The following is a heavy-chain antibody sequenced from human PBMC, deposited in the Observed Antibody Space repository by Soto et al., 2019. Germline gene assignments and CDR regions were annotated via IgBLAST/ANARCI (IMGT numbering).Heavy chain of an antibody. Sequence: EVQLVESGGGLVKPGGSLRLSCAASVFTFSSYSMNWVRQAPGKGLEWVSSISSSSSYIYYADSVKGRFTISRDNAKNSLYLQMNSLRAEDTAVYYCARDAGATSVASDIWGQGTMVTVSS. CDR2: ISSSSSYI. CDR3: ARDAGATSVASDI. CDR1: VFTFSSYS. V-gene: IGHV3-21*01. D-gene: IGHD1-26*01. J-gene: IGHJ3*02.